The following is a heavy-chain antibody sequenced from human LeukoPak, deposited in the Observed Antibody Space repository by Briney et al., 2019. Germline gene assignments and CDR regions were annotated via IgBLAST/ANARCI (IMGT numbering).Heavy chain of an antibody. V-gene: IGHV3-30*18. J-gene: IGHJ4*02. CDR1: GFTFSSYG. CDR2: ISYDGNNK. CDR3: AKIYGDYQYYFDF. Sequence: PGRSLRLSCAASGFTFSSYGMHWVRQAPGKGLEWVAVISYDGNNKYYGDSVKGRFTISRDNSKNTLYLQMNSLRAEGTAVYYCAKIYGDYQYYFDFWGRGTLVTVSS. D-gene: IGHD4-17*01.